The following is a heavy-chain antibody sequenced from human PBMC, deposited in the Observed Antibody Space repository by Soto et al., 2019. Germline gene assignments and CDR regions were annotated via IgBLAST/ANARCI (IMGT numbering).Heavy chain of an antibody. CDR2: ISAYNGNT. J-gene: IGHJ4*02. V-gene: IGHV1-18*01. Sequence: GASVKGSFQGFGFNFTRYCISWGRQAPGQGLEWMGWISAYNGNTNYAQKLQGRVTMTTDTSTSTAYMELRSLRSDDTAVYYCARVFGVVPYFDYWGQGTLVTVSS. D-gene: IGHD3-3*01. CDR3: ARVFGVVPYFDY. CDR1: GFNFTRYC.